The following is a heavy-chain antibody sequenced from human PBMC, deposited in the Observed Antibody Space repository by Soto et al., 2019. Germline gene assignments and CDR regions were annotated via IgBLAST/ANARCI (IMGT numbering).Heavy chain of an antibody. CDR2: IDYTGST. CDR1: GGSISSGGYY. V-gene: IGHV4-31*03. CDR3: ARDGPYDSSGYEYFQH. D-gene: IGHD3-22*01. Sequence: QVQLQESGPGLVKPSQTLSLTCTVSGGSISSGGYYWTCIRQHPGKGLEWIAYIDYTGSTYYNPSLKSRVTISVDTSKNQFSLKLSSVTAADTAVYYCARDGPYDSSGYEYFQHWGQGTLVTVSS. J-gene: IGHJ1*01.